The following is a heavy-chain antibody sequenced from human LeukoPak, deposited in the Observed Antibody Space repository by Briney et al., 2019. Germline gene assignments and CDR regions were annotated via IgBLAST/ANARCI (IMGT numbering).Heavy chain of an antibody. Sequence: ASVKVSCKASGGTFSSYAISWVRQAPGQGLEWMGGIIPIFGTANYAQKFQGRVTITADESTSTAYMELSSLRSEDTAVYYCARSRFGVATFDYWGQGTLVTVPS. D-gene: IGHD3-3*01. V-gene: IGHV1-69*13. J-gene: IGHJ4*02. CDR2: IIPIFGTA. CDR1: GGTFSSYA. CDR3: ARSRFGVATFDY.